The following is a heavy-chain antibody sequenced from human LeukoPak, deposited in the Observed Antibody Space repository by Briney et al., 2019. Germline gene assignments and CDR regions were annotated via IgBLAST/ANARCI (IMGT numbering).Heavy chain of an antibody. CDR1: GFTFSSYA. CDR2: ISGSGGST. Sequence: GGSLRLSCAASGFTFSSYAMSWVRQAPGKGLEWVSAISGSGGSTYYADSVKGRFTISRDNSKNTLYLQMNSLRAEDTAVYYCAKDQELLWFGELARRPHNDAFDIWGQGTMVTVSS. CDR3: AKDQELLWFGELARRPHNDAFDI. V-gene: IGHV3-23*01. D-gene: IGHD3-10*01. J-gene: IGHJ3*02.